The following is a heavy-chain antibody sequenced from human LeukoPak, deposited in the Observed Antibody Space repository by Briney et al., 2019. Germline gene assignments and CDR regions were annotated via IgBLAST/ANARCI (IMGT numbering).Heavy chain of an antibody. V-gene: IGHV3-43D*03. CDR1: GFTFDDYA. CDR2: ISWDGGST. D-gene: IGHD6-19*01. Sequence: GGSLRLSCAASGFTFDDYAMHWVRQAPGKGLEWVSLISWDGGSTYYADSVKGRFTISRDNTKNSLYLQMSSLRVEDTALYYCAKDNGFSASYYDYWGKGTLVTVSS. J-gene: IGHJ4*02. CDR3: AKDNGFSASYYDY.